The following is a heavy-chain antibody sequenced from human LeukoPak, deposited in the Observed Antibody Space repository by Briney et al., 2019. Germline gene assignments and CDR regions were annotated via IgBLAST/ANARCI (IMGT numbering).Heavy chain of an antibody. J-gene: IGHJ4*02. Sequence: PGGSLRLSCTTSGFNFGDYAMTWVRQAPGKGPEWVGRIKGKFDGGTTDYAAPVKGRFTISRDDSKNTLYLQMNSLKTEDTAVYYCTTLYSNYDYWGQGTLVTVSS. CDR1: GFNFGDYA. D-gene: IGHD4-11*01. CDR2: IKGKFDGGTT. CDR3: TTLYSNYDY. V-gene: IGHV3-15*01.